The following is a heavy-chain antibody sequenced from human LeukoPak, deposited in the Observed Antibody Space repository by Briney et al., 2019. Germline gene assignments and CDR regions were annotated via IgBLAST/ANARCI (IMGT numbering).Heavy chain of an antibody. J-gene: IGHJ6*03. Sequence: ASVKVSCKASGYTFTAYYMHWVRQAPGQGLEWMGWINPNSGDTNYAPKFQGRVTMTRDTSISTAYMELSRLRSDDTAVYYCARESSAQNYYYYYMDVWGKGTTVTISS. CDR1: GYTFTAYY. D-gene: IGHD6-19*01. CDR2: INPNSGDT. CDR3: ARESSAQNYYYYYMDV. V-gene: IGHV1-2*02.